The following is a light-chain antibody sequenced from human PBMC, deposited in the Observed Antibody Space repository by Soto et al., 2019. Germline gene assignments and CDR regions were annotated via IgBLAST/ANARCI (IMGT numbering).Light chain of an antibody. CDR1: SSNLGSNS. Sequence: QSVLTQPPSASGTPGQTVIISCSGSSSNLGSNSGNWYQQLPGTAPKLLIYNTYKRPLGVPDRFSGSKSGTSASLAISGLQSEDEGDYFCAACDDSLNGPVFGGGTKVTVL. CDR3: AACDDSLNGPV. V-gene: IGLV1-44*01. CDR2: NTY. J-gene: IGLJ3*02.